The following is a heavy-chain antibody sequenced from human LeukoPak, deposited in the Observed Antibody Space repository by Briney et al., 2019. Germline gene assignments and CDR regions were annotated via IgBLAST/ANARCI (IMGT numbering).Heavy chain of an antibody. J-gene: IGHJ4*02. CDR2: IVVGSGNT. CDR1: GFTFTSSA. D-gene: IGHD5-12*01. V-gene: IGHV1-58*01. CDR3: AAGGYSGYDGPPFDY. Sequence: SVKVSCKASGFTFTSSAVQWVRQARGQRLEWIGWIVVGSGNTNYAQKFQERVTITRDMSTSTAYMELSSLRSEDTAVNYCAAGGYSGYDGPPFDYWGQGTLVTVSS.